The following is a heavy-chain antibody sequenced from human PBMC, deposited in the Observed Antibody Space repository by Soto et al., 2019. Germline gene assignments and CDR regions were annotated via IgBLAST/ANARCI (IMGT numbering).Heavy chain of an antibody. CDR1: GFTFSNVW. V-gene: IGHV3-15*07. CDR3: STNDALDI. CDR2: IKNKIGGGTT. J-gene: IGHJ3*02. Sequence: EVQLVESGGGLVKPGGSLRLSCAAYGFTFSNVWMNWVRQAPGKGLEWVGRIKNKIGGGTTDYAAPVKGRFTISRDDSKNTLYLQMNSLKTEDAAVYYCSTNDALDIWGPGTMVAVSS.